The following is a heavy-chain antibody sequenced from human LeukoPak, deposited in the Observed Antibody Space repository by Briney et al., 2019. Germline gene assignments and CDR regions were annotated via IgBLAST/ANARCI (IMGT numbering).Heavy chain of an antibody. CDR2: IRSSGSII. J-gene: IGHJ4*02. D-gene: IGHD6-13*01. CDR3: ARERVIAGSYYFDP. Sequence: GGSLRLSCAASGFTFSNYEMNWVRQAPGKGLEWVSYIRSSGSIIYYADSVKGRFTISRDNAKNSLYLQMNSLRAEDTAVYYCARERVIAGSYYFDPWGQGTLVTVSS. CDR1: GFTFSNYE. V-gene: IGHV3-48*03.